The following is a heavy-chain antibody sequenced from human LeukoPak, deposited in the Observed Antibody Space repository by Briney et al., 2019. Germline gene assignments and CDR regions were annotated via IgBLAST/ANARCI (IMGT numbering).Heavy chain of an antibody. CDR3: AKTYDFWIHAVDF. CDR2: IRYDGSNK. V-gene: IGHV3-30*02. CDR1: GFTFSSYG. Sequence: GGSLRLSCAASGFTFSSYGMHWVRQAPGKGLEWVAFIRYDGSNKYYADSVKGRFTISRDNSKNTLYLQMNSLRAEDTAVYYCAKTYDFWIHAVDFWGQGTLVTASS. D-gene: IGHD3-3*01. J-gene: IGHJ4*02.